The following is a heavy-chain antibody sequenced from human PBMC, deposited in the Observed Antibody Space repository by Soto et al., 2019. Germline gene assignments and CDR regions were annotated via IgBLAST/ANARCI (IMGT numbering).Heavy chain of an antibody. J-gene: IGHJ4*02. CDR3: ARGGQNYINMIAESLYYFDY. V-gene: IGHV1-46*01. D-gene: IGHD3-22*01. Sequence: ASVKVSCKASGYTFTSYYMHWVRQAPGQGLEWMGIINPSGGSTSYAQKFQGRVTMTRDTSTSTVYMELSSLRSEDTAVYYCARGGQNYINMIAESLYYFDYWGQGTLVTVSS. CDR1: GYTFTSYY. CDR2: INPSGGST.